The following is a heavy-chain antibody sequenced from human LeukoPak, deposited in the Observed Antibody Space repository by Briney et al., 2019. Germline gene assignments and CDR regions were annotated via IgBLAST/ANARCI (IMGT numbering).Heavy chain of an antibody. Sequence: GASVKVSCKESGYTFTSYYMHWVRQAPGQGLEWMGIINPSGGSTSYAQKFQGRVTMTRDTSTSTVYMELSSLRSEDTAVYYCARGSLYSDFWSGYLEANGMDVWGQGTTVTVSS. D-gene: IGHD3-3*01. CDR1: GYTFTSYY. CDR3: ARGSLYSDFWSGYLEANGMDV. V-gene: IGHV1-46*01. CDR2: INPSGGST. J-gene: IGHJ6*02.